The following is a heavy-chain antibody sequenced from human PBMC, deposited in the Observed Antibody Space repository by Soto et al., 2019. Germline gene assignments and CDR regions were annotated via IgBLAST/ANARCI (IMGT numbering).Heavy chain of an antibody. CDR3: ARDRECSGGTCYNYFDY. V-gene: IGHV4-31*03. J-gene: IGHJ4*02. Sequence: PSETLSLTCTVSGGSISSGGYYWSWIRQHPGRGLEWIGYIYCSGSTYYNPSLKSRVTISVDTSKNQFSLQLSSVTAADTAVYYCARDRECSGGTCYNYFDYWGQGALVTVSS. D-gene: IGHD2-15*01. CDR1: GGSISSGGYY. CDR2: IYCSGST.